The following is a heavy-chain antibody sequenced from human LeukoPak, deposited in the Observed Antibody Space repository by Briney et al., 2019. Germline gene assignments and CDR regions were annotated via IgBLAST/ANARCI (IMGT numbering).Heavy chain of an antibody. J-gene: IGHJ4*02. CDR3: ARAGSSRTDYFDY. D-gene: IGHD6-13*01. V-gene: IGHV4-30-2*01. CDR2: IYHSGST. CDR1: GGSISSGGYS. Sequence: PSETLSLTCAVSGGSISSGGYSWSWIRQPPGKGLEWIGCIYHSGSTYYNLSLKSRVTISVDRSKNQFSLKLSSVTAADTAVYYCARAGSSRTDYFDYWGQGTLVTVSS.